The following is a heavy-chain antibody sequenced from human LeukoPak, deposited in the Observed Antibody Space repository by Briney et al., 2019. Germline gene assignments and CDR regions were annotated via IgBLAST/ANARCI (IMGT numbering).Heavy chain of an antibody. CDR1: GFTFSSYS. J-gene: IGHJ4*02. D-gene: IGHD3-3*01. CDR3: ARGRLLEWLFFDY. Sequence: PGGSLRLSRAASGFTFSSYSMNWVRQAPGKGLEWVSSISSSSSYIYYADSVKGRFTISRDNAKNSLYLQMNSLRAEDTAVYYCARGRLLEWLFFDYWGQGTLVTVSS. CDR2: ISSSSSYI. V-gene: IGHV3-21*04.